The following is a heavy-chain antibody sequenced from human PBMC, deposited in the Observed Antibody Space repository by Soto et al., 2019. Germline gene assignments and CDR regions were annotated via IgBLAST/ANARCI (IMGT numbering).Heavy chain of an antibody. CDR3: AVSMVGGVYSWYYYGMDV. CDR1: GFAFSRSW. J-gene: IGHJ6*02. D-gene: IGHD3-10*01. CDR2: MNQGGSEK. V-gene: IGHV3-7*05. Sequence: EVQLVAAGGGLVQPVGSLRLYCAASGFAFSRSWLSWVRQAPGKGLEWVAYMNQGGSEKDHVDSVEGRFPISGDNARNSLYLQRNSPRADDTAVFYCAVSMVGGVYSWYYYGMDVWGQGTTVTVSS.